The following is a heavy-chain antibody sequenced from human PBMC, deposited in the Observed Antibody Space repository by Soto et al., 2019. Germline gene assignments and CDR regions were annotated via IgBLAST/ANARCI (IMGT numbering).Heavy chain of an antibody. J-gene: IGHJ6*02. CDR2: ISSGSLSI. CDR1: GFTFSRYT. V-gene: IGHV3-48*02. D-gene: IGHD3-16*01. CDR3: ARGGSSSDNGMDV. Sequence: EVQLEESGGGLVQPGGSLRLSCAASGFTFSRYTMNWVRQTPGKGLEWVSYISSGSLSIYYADSVKGRFTVSRDNAKNSLFLQMNSLRDEDTAAYYCARGGSSSDNGMDVWGQGTTVTVSS.